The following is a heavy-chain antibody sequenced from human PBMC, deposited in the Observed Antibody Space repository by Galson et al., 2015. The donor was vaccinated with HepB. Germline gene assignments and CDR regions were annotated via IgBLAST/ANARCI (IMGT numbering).Heavy chain of an antibody. D-gene: IGHD6-13*01. V-gene: IGHV7-4-1*02. CDR3: AKGGIAAAGTV. Sequence: SVKVSCKASGYTFTSYAMNWVRQAPGQGLEWMGWINTNTGNPTYAQGFTGRFVFSLDTSVSTAYLQMNSLRAEDTAVYYCAKGGIAAAGTVGGQGTLVTVSS. CDR2: INTNTGNP. J-gene: IGHJ4*02. CDR1: GYTFTSYA.